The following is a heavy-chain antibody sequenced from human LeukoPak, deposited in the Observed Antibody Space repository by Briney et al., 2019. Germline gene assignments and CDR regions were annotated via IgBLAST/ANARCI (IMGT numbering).Heavy chain of an antibody. CDR3: ARAKDIVVVPAAIPLGYFDL. V-gene: IGHV1-69*13. CDR2: IIPIFGTA. Sequence: SVKVSCKVSGYTLTELSMHWVRQAPGKGLEWMGGIIPIFGTANYAQKFQGRVTITADESTSTAYMELSSLRSEDTAVYYCARAKDIVVVPAAIPLGYFDLWGRGTLVTVSS. D-gene: IGHD2-2*02. CDR1: GYTLTELS. J-gene: IGHJ2*01.